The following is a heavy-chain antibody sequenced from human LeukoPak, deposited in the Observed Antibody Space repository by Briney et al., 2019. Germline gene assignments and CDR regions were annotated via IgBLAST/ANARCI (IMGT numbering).Heavy chain of an antibody. CDR2: INSDGSGR. D-gene: IGHD3-3*01. J-gene: IGHJ6*03. CDR3: AREARDVSYYDFWSGYLRNYYYYYMDV. Sequence: AGGSLRLSCAASGFTFSNYWMHWVRQAPGKGLVWVSRINSDGSGRNYADSVKGRFTISRDNAKNTLYLQMNSLRAEDTAVYYCAREARDVSYYDFWSGYLRNYYYYYMDVWGKGTTVTVSS. V-gene: IGHV3-74*01. CDR1: GFTFSNYW.